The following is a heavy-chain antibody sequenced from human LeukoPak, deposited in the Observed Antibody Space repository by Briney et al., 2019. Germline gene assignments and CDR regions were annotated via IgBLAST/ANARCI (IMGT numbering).Heavy chain of an antibody. CDR2: IYHSGST. J-gene: IGHJ6*03. D-gene: IGHD4-17*01. CDR1: GGSFSGYY. CDR3: ARDGVGVTTNLVYYYMDV. V-gene: IGHV4-34*01. Sequence: PSETLSLTCAVYGGSFSGYYWSWIRQPPGKGLEWIGSIYHSGSTYYNPSLKSRVTISVDTSKNQFSLKLSSVTAADTAVYYCARDGVGVTTNLVYYYMDVWGKGTTVTVSS.